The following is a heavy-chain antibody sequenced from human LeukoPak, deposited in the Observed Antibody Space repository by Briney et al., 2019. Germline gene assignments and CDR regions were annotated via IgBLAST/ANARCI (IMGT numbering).Heavy chain of an antibody. V-gene: IGHV3-66*01. CDR3: ATLDCGDDGSCY. J-gene: IGHJ4*02. D-gene: IGHD2-21*02. CDR1: GFTVSSNY. Sequence: GGSLRLSCAASGFTVSSNYMSWVRQAPGKGLEWVSVIYSGGSTYYADSVKGRFTISRDNSKNTLYLQMNSLRTEDTAVYYCATLDCGDDGSCYWGQGTLVTVSS. CDR2: IYSGGST.